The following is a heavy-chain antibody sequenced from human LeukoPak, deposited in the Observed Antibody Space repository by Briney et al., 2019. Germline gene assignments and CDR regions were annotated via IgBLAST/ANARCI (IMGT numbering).Heavy chain of an antibody. J-gene: IGHJ4*02. Sequence: GGSLRLSCAASGFTFSSYWMHWVRQAPGKGLVWVSRINSDGSSTSYADSVKGRFTISRDNSKNTLYLQMNSLRAEDTAVYYCAKDVIYPWGGYSGHYFDYWGQGTLVTVSS. CDR1: GFTFSSYW. CDR2: INSDGSST. CDR3: AKDVIYPWGGYSGHYFDY. V-gene: IGHV3-74*01. D-gene: IGHD5-12*01.